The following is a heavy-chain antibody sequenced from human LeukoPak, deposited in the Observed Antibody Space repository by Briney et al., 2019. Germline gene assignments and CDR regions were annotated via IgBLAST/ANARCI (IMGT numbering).Heavy chain of an antibody. CDR1: EFTFSSYA. J-gene: IGHJ4*02. D-gene: IGHD3-22*01. Sequence: GGSLRLSCAASEFTFSSYAMSWVRQAPGKGLVWVARIYRDGSSTSYAASVKGRFTSSNDNDKETPYLQMNGLRAEDTAVYYCVRGYSSGYRLDFWGQGTLVTVSS. V-gene: IGHV3-74*01. CDR3: VRGYSSGYRLDF. CDR2: IYRDGSST.